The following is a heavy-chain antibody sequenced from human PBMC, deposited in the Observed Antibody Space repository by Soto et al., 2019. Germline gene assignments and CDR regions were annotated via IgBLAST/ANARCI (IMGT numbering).Heavy chain of an antibody. CDR3: ARSIVVVTALDY. Sequence: QVQLVQSGAEEKKPGASVKVSCKASGYTFTSYAMHWVRQAPGQRLEWMGGINAGNGNTKYSQKFQGRVTITRDTAASTAYMELSSLRSEDTAVYCCARSIVVVTALDYWGQGPLVTVSS. CDR1: GYTFTSYA. D-gene: IGHD2-21*02. V-gene: IGHV1-3*05. J-gene: IGHJ4*02. CDR2: INAGNGNT.